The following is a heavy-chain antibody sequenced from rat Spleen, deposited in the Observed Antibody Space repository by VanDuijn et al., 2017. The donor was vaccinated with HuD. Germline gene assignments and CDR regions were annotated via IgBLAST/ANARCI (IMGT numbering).Heavy chain of an antibody. CDR1: GFTFSDYY. Sequence: EVQLVESDGGLVQPGRSLKLSCAASGFTFSDYYMAWVRQAPTKGLEWVATISSDGITTYYRDSVRGRFTISSDNAKSTLSLQMDSLRSEDTATYYCVRHWGYWGQGVMVTVSS. CDR2: ISSDGITT. J-gene: IGHJ2*01. V-gene: IGHV5-29*01. D-gene: IGHD4-6*01. CDR3: VRHWGY.